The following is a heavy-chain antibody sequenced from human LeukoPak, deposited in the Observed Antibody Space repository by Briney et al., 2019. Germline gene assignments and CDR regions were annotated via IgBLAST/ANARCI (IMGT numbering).Heavy chain of an antibody. CDR3: ARDGDPIDYDILTGYSAFDI. D-gene: IGHD3-9*01. J-gene: IGHJ3*02. V-gene: IGHV3-21*01. Sequence: PGGSLRLSCAASGFTFSSYSMNWVRQAPGKGLEWVSSISSSSSYIYYADSVKGRFTISRDNAKNSLYLQMNSLRAEDTAVYYCARDGDPIDYDILTGYSAFDIWGQGTMVTVSS. CDR2: ISSSSSYI. CDR1: GFTFSSYS.